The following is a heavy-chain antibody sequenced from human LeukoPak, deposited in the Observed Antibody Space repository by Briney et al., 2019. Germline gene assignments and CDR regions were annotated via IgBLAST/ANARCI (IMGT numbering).Heavy chain of an antibody. CDR1: GFTFASYA. CDR2: ISGNGGST. D-gene: IGHD6-13*01. CDR3: AKAPLVGIAAAGGAFFY. Sequence: GGSLRLSCAASGFTFASYAMSWVRQAPGKGLKWVSAISGNGGSTYYADSVKGRFSISRDNSKNTLYLQMNSLRAEDTALYYCAKAPLVGIAAAGGAFFYWGQGTLVTVSS. J-gene: IGHJ4*02. V-gene: IGHV3-23*01.